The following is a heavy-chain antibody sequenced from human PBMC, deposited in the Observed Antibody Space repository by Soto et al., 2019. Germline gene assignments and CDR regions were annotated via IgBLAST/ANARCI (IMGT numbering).Heavy chain of an antibody. CDR1: GGSISSGGYS. J-gene: IGHJ4*02. D-gene: IGHD6-19*01. V-gene: IGHV4-30-2*01. CDR3: ARAGALGAVAADY. Sequence: QLQLQESGSGLVKPSQTLSLTCAVSGGSISSGGYSWSWIRQPPGKGLEWIGYIYHSGGTYYNPSLKSRVTISVDRSKTQFSLKLRSVTAADTAVYYCARAGALGAVAADYWGQGTLVTVSS. CDR2: IYHSGGT.